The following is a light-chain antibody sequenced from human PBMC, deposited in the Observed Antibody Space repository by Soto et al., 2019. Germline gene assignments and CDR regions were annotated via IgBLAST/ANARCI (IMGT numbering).Light chain of an antibody. CDR3: TTYTYWPPRGVT. Sequence: EIVMTQSPATLSVSPGERATLSCRASQSVSSNLAWYQQKPGQAPRLLIYGASTRATGIPARFSGSGSGTEFTLTISSLQSEDFAVYLCTTYTYWPPRGVTLGPGTKVDIK. J-gene: IGKJ3*01. CDR1: QSVSSN. V-gene: IGKV3-15*01. CDR2: GAS.